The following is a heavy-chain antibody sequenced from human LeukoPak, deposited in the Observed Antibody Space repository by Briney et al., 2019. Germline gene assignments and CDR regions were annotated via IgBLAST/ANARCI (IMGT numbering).Heavy chain of an antibody. D-gene: IGHD3-10*01. CDR1: RFTFSSYA. Sequence: GGSLRLSCAASRFTFSSYAMSWVRQAPGKGLEWVSAISGSGGSTYYADSVKGRFIISRDNSKNTLYLQMNSLRAEDTAVYYCAKVGPNPGVIATNPFDYWGQGTLVTVSS. V-gene: IGHV3-23*01. CDR2: ISGSGGST. J-gene: IGHJ4*02. CDR3: AKVGPNPGVIATNPFDY.